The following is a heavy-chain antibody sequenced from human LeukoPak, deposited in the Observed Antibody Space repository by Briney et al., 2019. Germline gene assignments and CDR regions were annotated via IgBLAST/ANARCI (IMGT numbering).Heavy chain of an antibody. V-gene: IGHV1-69*06. CDR1: GGTFSSYA. D-gene: IGHD2-2*01. J-gene: IGHJ5*02. CDR2: IIPIFGTA. Sequence: SVKVSCKASGGTFSSYAISWVRQAPGQGLEWMGGIIPIFGTANYAQKFQGRVTITAGKSTSTAYMELSSLRSEDTAVYYCARLPLAAHNWFDTWGQGTLVTVSS. CDR3: ARLPLAAHNWFDT.